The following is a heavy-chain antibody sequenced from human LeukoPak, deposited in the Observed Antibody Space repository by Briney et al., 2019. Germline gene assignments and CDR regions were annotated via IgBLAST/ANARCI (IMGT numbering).Heavy chain of an antibody. Sequence: GGSLRLSCAASGFTFSSYGMHWVRQAPGKGLEWVAVIWYNGSNKYYADSVKGRFTISRDNSKNTLYLQMNSLRAEDTAVYYCARDATAAVSWFDPWGQGTLVTVSS. CDR3: ARDATAAVSWFDP. CDR1: GFTFSSYG. D-gene: IGHD6-13*01. CDR2: IWYNGSNK. V-gene: IGHV3-33*01. J-gene: IGHJ5*02.